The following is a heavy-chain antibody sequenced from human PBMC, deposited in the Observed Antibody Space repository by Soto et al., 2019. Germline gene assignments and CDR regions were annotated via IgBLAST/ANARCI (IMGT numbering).Heavy chain of an antibody. D-gene: IGHD1-26*01. CDR2: ISWNSGSI. V-gene: IGHV3-9*01. J-gene: IGHJ3*02. CDR3: AKAAPIVGAIYDAFDI. CDR1: GFTFDDYA. Sequence: GGSLRLSCAASGFTFDDYAMHWVRQAPGKGLEWVSGISWNSGSIGYADSVKGRFTISRDNAKNSLYLQMNSLRAEDTALYYCAKAAPIVGAIYDAFDIWGQGTMVTVSS.